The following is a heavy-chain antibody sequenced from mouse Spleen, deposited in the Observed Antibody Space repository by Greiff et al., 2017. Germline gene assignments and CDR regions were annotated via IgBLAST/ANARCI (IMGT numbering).Heavy chain of an antibody. CDR2: INYDGSST. D-gene: IGHD1-1*02. CDR1: GFTFSDYY. Sequence: EVKLMESEGGLVQPGSSMKLSCTASGFTFSDYYMAWVRQVPEKGLEWVANINYDGSSTYYLDSLKSRFIISRDNAKNILYLQMSSLKSEDTATYYCARDRGKGYFDVWGTGTTVTVSS. J-gene: IGHJ1*03. CDR3: ARDRGKGYFDV. V-gene: IGHV5-16*01.